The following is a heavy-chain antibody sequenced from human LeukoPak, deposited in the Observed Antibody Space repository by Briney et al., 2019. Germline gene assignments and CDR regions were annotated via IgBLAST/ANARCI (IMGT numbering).Heavy chain of an antibody. D-gene: IGHD4-4*01. V-gene: IGHV3-9*01. CDR1: GFTFDDYA. Sequence: QAGGSLRLSCAASGFTFDDYAMHWVRQAPGKGLEWVSGISWNSGSIGYADSVKGRFTISRDNSKNTLYLQMNSLRAEDTAVYYCAREYSNRHPVYYYYGMDVWGQGTTVTVSS. J-gene: IGHJ6*02. CDR2: ISWNSGSI. CDR3: AREYSNRHPVYYYYGMDV.